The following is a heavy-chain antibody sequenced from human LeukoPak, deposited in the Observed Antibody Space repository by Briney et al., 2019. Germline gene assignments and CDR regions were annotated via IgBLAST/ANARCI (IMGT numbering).Heavy chain of an antibody. CDR2: ISYDGSNK. J-gene: IGHJ4*02. D-gene: IGHD6-13*01. Sequence: PGGSLRLSCAASGFTFSSYAIHWVRQAPGKGLECVAVISYDGSNKYYADSVKGRFTISRDNSKNTLYLQMNSLRAEDTAVYYCARVRLLQQLGDYWGQGTLVTVST. V-gene: IGHV3-30*04. CDR1: GFTFSSYA. CDR3: ARVRLLQQLGDY.